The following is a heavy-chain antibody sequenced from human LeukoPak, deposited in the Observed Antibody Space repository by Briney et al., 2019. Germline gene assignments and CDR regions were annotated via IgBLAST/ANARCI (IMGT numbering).Heavy chain of an antibody. V-gene: IGHV4-31*03. Sequence: SETLSLTCTVSGGSISSGGYYWSWLRQHPGKGLEWIGYIYYSGSTYYNPSLKSRVTISVDTSKNQFSLKLSSVTAADTAVYYCARSEGGGAYYYYGTDVWGQGTTVTVSS. CDR2: IYYSGST. J-gene: IGHJ6*02. CDR3: ARSEGGGAYYYYGTDV. D-gene: IGHD1-26*01. CDR1: GGSISSGGYY.